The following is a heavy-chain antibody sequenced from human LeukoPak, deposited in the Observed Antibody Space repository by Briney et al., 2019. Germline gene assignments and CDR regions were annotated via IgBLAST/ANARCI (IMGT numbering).Heavy chain of an antibody. Sequence: PGGSLRLSCAASGFTFSIYGMHWVRQAPGKGLEWVAFIRYDGSNKYYADSVKGRFTISRDNSKNTLYLQMNSLRAEDTAVYYCAKGAGYYYYYMDVWGKGTTVTVSS. V-gene: IGHV3-30*02. CDR2: IRYDGSNK. CDR3: AKGAGYYYYYMDV. CDR1: GFTFSIYG. J-gene: IGHJ6*03.